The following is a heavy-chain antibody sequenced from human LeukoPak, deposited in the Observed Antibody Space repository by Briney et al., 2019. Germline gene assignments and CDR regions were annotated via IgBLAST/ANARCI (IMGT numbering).Heavy chain of an antibody. CDR2: FDPEDGET. CDR1: GYTLTELS. J-gene: IGHJ6*02. V-gene: IGHV1-24*01. Sequence: ASVKVSCKVSGYTLTELSMHWVRQAPGEGLEWMGGFDPEDGETIYAQKFQGRVTMTEDTSTDTAYMELSSLRSEDTAVYYCATSGWVPYYYYGMDVWGQGTTVTVSS. CDR3: ATSGWVPYYYYGMDV. D-gene: IGHD1-26*01.